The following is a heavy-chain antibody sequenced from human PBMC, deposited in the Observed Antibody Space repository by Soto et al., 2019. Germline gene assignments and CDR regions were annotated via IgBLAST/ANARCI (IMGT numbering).Heavy chain of an antibody. D-gene: IGHD5-12*01. J-gene: IGHJ4*02. CDR1: GFTFCSFS. Sequence: GSLRLSCAASGFTFCSFSMNWVRQAPGEGLEWVSAISGSGGTTYYADSVKGRFTISRDNSKNTLSLQMNSLRVEDTAIYYCAKDRVDSGYYYQFYFDFWGQGALVTVSS. CDR2: ISGSGGTT. CDR3: AKDRVDSGYYYQFYFDF. V-gene: IGHV3-23*01.